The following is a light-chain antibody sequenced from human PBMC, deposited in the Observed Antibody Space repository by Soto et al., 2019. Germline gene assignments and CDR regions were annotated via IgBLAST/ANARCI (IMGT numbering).Light chain of an antibody. CDR1: SGDVGTYDY. CDR3: NSYVPNIVA. J-gene: IGLJ2*01. Sequence: QSALTRAASVSGSLGQSITISCTGTSGDVGTYDYVSWYQQHPGKAPKLLIFDVSSRPSGISDRFSGSKSGNTASLTISGLQAEDEADYYCNSYVPNIVAFGGGTKLTVL. V-gene: IGLV2-14*03. CDR2: DVS.